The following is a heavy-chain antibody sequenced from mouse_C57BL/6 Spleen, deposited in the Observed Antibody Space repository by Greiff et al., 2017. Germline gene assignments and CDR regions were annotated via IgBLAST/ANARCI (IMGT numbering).Heavy chain of an antibody. CDR2: INPNYGTT. Sequence: VHVKQSGPELVKPGASVKISCKASGYSFTDYNMNWVKQSNGKSLEWIGVINPNYGTTSYNQKFKGKATLTVDQSSSTAYMQLNSLTSEDSAVYYCATTVVAKNYAMDYCGQGTSVTVSS. CDR1: GYSFTDYN. J-gene: IGHJ4*01. V-gene: IGHV1-39*01. CDR3: ATTVVAKNYAMDY. D-gene: IGHD1-1*01.